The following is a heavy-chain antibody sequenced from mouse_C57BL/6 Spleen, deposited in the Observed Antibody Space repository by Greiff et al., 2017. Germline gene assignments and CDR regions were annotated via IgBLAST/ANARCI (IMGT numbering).Heavy chain of an antibody. Sequence: QVQLQQSGPELVKPGASVKISCKASGYAFSSSWMNWVKQRPGKGLEWIGRIYPGDGDTNYNGKFKGKATLTADKSSSTAYMQLSSLTSDDSAVYFCAPWDENYFDYWGQGTTLTVSS. J-gene: IGHJ2*01. CDR2: IYPGDGDT. D-gene: IGHD4-1*01. CDR1: GYAFSSSW. V-gene: IGHV1-82*01. CDR3: APWDENYFDY.